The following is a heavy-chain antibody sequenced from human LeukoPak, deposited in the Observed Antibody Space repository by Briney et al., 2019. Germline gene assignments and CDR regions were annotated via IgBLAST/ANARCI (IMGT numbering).Heavy chain of an antibody. V-gene: IGHV3-7*05. CDR2: IQQDGSHK. D-gene: IGHD3-16*01. CDR1: GFTFSSHW. Sequence: GGSLRLSCAASGFTFSSHWMYWVRQAPGKGLEWVANIQQDGSHKYYVDSVKGRFTISRDNAKNTLYLQMNSLRAEDTALYYCTRVIGEVRGVSDYCDSWGQGTLVT. CDR3: TRVIGEVRGVSDYCDS. J-gene: IGHJ4*02.